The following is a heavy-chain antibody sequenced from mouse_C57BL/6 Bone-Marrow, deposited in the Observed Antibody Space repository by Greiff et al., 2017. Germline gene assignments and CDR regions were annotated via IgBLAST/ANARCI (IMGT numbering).Heavy chain of an antibody. V-gene: IGHV1-82*01. D-gene: IGHD1-1*01. CDR1: GYSFSSSW. J-gene: IGHJ2*01. CDR2: IYPGDGDP. CDR3: AWWYYYGSSSDY. Sequence: QVQLQQSGPELVKPGASVKISCKASGYSFSSSWMNWVKQRPGKGLEWIGRIYPGDGDPNYNGKFTGKATLTADKSSSTAYMQLSSLTSEDSAVYFCAWWYYYGSSSDYWCQGTTLTVSS.